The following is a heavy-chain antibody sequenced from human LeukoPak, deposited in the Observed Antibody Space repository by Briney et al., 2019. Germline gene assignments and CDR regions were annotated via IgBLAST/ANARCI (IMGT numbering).Heavy chain of an antibody. D-gene: IGHD1-26*01. J-gene: IGHJ4*02. CDR2: LNPNSGGT. Sequence: ASVQVSCKASGYTFTGYYIHWVRQAPGQGLEWMGWLNPNSGGTNYAQQFQGRVTMTRDTSINTAYMELSSLRSDDTAVYYCARDSIVGATLDYWGQVTLVTVSS. CDR1: GYTFTGYY. CDR3: ARDSIVGATLDY. V-gene: IGHV1-2*02.